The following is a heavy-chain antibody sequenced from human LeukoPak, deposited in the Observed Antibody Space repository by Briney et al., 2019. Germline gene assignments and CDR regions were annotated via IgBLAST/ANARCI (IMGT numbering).Heavy chain of an antibody. Sequence: PGGSLRLSCAASGFTFSSYAMHWVRQAPGKGLEGVAVISYDGSNKYYADSVKGRFTISRDNSKNTLYLQMNSLRGEDTAVYYCARAWKTQQWIYYYYMDVWGKGTTVTVSS. CDR3: ARAWKTQQWIYYYYMDV. CDR1: GFTFSSYA. CDR2: ISYDGSNK. D-gene: IGHD6-19*01. J-gene: IGHJ6*03. V-gene: IGHV3-30*04.